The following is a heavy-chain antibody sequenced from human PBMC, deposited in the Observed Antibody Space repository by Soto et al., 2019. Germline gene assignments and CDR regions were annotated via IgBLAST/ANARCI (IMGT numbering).Heavy chain of an antibody. V-gene: IGHV1-3*01. J-gene: IGHJ6*01. CDR3: AREGGVYDYVWGSYSYDMDV. CDR1: GYTFTSYA. CDR2: INAGNGNT. D-gene: IGHD3-16*01. Sequence: QVQLVQSGAEVKKPGASVKVSCKASGYTFTSYAMHWVRQAPGQRLEWMGWINAGNGNTKYSQKLQGRVTISRDTSASTAYMELSSLKFEDTAVYYCAREGGVYDYVWGSYSYDMDVW.